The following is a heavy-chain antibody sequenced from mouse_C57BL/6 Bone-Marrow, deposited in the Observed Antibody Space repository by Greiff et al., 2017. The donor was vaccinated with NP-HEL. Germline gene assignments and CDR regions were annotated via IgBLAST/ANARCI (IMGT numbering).Heavy chain of an antibody. CDR2: IYPGSGST. D-gene: IGHD2-1*01. CDR1: GYTFTSYW. V-gene: IGHV1-55*01. J-gene: IGHJ4*01. Sequence: QVQLQQPGAELVKPGASVKMSCKASGYTFTSYWITWVKQRPGQGLEWIGDIYPGSGSTNYNEKFKSKATLTVDTSSSTAYMQLSSLTSEDSAVYYCARRESTVLLKAMDYWGQGTSVTVSS. CDR3: ARRESTVLLKAMDY.